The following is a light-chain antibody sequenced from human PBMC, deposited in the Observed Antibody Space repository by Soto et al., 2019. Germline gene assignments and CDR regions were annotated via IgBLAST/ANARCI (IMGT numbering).Light chain of an antibody. Sequence: DIQLAQSPSFLSASVGDRVTITCRASQGISTYLAWYLQRPGKAPKLLIYGASTLQSGVPSRFSGSGSGTEFTLTISSLQPEDFETYYCLQLNSDWYAFGQGTKMEIK. CDR3: LQLNSDWYA. J-gene: IGKJ2*01. CDR1: QGISTY. CDR2: GAS. V-gene: IGKV1-9*01.